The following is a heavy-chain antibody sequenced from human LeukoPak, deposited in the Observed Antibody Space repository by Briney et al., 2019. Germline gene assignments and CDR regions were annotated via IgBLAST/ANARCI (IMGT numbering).Heavy chain of an antibody. CDR1: GFTFTSSA. V-gene: IGHV1-58*01. J-gene: IGHJ4*02. CDR2: IVVGSGNT. D-gene: IGHD3-22*01. CDR3: AAEPPYYYDSSGYYSGY. Sequence: ASVKVSCKASGFTFTSSAVQWVRQARGQRLEWIGWIVVGSGNTNYAQKFQERVTITRDMSTSTAYMELSSLRSEDTAVYYCAAEPPYYYDSSGYYSGYWGQGTLVTVSS.